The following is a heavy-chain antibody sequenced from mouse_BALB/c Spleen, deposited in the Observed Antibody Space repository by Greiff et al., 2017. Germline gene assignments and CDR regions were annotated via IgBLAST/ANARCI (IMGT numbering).Heavy chain of an antibody. CDR3: ARCADGTNYYAMDY. J-gene: IGHJ4*01. D-gene: IGHD2-14*01. V-gene: IGHV1-28*01. Sequence: EVQLQQSGPELMKPGASVKISCKASGYSFTSYYMHWVKQSHGKSLEWIGYIDPFNGGTSYNQKFKGKATLTVDKSSSTAYMQLSSLTSVDSAVYFCARCADGTNYYAMDYWGQGTSVTVSS. CDR1: GYSFTSYY. CDR2: IDPFNGGT.